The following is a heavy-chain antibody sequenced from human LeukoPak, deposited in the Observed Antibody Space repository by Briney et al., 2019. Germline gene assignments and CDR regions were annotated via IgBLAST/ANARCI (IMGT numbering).Heavy chain of an antibody. V-gene: IGHV4-34*01. CDR2: INHSGST. CDR3: ASTFSSEGAFDI. J-gene: IGHJ3*02. CDR1: GGSFSGYY. D-gene: IGHD6-19*01. Sequence: PSETLSLTCAVYGGSFSGYYWSWIRQPPGKGLEWIGEINHSGSTNYNPSLKSRVTISVDTSKNQFSLKLSSVTAADTAVYYWASTFSSEGAFDIWGQGTMVTVSS.